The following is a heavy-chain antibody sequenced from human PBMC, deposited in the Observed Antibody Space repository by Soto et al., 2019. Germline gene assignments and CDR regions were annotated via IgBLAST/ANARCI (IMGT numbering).Heavy chain of an antibody. Sequence: GSLRLSCXASGFTFSNYGMHWVRQAPGKGLEWVAVISYDGSKKDYADSVKGRFTISRDNSKNTLYLQMNSLRVEDTAVYYCAKAEGYTSSWSLVDPWGQETLVTISS. V-gene: IGHV3-30*18. CDR2: ISYDGSKK. J-gene: IGHJ5*02. CDR3: AKAEGYTSSWSLVDP. CDR1: GFTFSNYG. D-gene: IGHD6-13*01.